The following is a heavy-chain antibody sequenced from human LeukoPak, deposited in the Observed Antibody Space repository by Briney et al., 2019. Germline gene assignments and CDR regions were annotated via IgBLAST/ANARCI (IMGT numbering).Heavy chain of an antibody. CDR3: ARDPGGRNVNYYYGMDV. V-gene: IGHV1-2*02. D-gene: IGHD2-15*01. Sequence: ASVKVSCKASGYTFTGYYMHWVRQAPGQGLEWMGWINPNSGGTNYAQKFQGRVTMTRDTSISTAYMELSSLRSEDTAVYYCARDPGGRNVNYYYGMDVWGQGTTVTVSS. J-gene: IGHJ6*02. CDR2: INPNSGGT. CDR1: GYTFTGYY.